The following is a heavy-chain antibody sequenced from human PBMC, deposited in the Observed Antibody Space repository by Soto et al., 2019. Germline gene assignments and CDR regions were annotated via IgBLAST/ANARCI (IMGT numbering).Heavy chain of an antibody. CDR1: GDTFSRYS. V-gene: IGHV1-69*08. Sequence: QVQLVQSGAEVKKHGSSVKVSCKASGDTFSRYSITWVRQAPGHGLEWIGRIIPIFGIPTYAQKFQGRVTLTADESTSTAYRELGSLRSDDTAVYYCAREDRDRETGLVPAAIDGMDVWGQGTTVTVSS. CDR2: IIPIFGIP. D-gene: IGHD2-2*01. CDR3: AREDRDRETGLVPAAIDGMDV. J-gene: IGHJ6*02.